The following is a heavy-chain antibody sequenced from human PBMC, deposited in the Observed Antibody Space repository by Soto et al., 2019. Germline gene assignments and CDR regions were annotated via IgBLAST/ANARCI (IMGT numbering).Heavy chain of an antibody. D-gene: IGHD6-19*01. Sequence: QVQLVQSGAEVKKPGASVQLSCKASGYTFSSSAMHWGRQAPGQRLEWMGWINVGNDKTEYSWRLQGRVTITKDTSASTADMELSGLTSDDTAVYYCAKSKGGWTLYFWGPGTLVTVSS. V-gene: IGHV1-3*01. CDR3: AKSKGGWTLYF. CDR2: INVGNDKT. CDR1: GYTFSSSA. J-gene: IGHJ4*02.